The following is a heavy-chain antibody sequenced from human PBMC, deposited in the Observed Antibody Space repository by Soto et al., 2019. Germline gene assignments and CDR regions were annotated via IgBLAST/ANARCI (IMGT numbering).Heavy chain of an antibody. Sequence: SETLSLTCTVSGGSISSYYWSWIRQPPGKGLEWIGYIYYSGSTNYNPSLKSRVTISVDTSKNQFSLKLSSVTAADTAVYYCARGGVSDFWSGSYYYYGMDVWGQGTTVTVSS. D-gene: IGHD3-3*01. CDR1: GGSISSYY. J-gene: IGHJ6*02. CDR3: ARGGVSDFWSGSYYYYGMDV. CDR2: IYYSGST. V-gene: IGHV4-59*01.